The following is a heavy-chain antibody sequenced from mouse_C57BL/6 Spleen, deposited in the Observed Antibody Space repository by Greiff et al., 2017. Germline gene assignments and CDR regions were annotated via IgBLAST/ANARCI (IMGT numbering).Heavy chain of an antibody. CDR2: IDPETGGT. V-gene: IGHV1-15*01. J-gene: IGHJ3*01. CDR3: TRGGGYDWFAY. CDR1: GYTFTDYE. Sequence: VQLQQSGAELVRPGASVTLSCKASGYTFTDYEMHWVKQTPVHGLEWIGAIDPETGGTAYNQKFKGKAILTADKSSSTAYMELRSLTSEDSAVYYCTRGGGYDWFAYWGQGTLVTVSA. D-gene: IGHD2-2*01.